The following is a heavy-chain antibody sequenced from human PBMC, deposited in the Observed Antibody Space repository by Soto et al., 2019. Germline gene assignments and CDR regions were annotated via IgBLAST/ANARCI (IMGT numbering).Heavy chain of an antibody. J-gene: IGHJ4*02. CDR3: ARDQYYGSGSLRY. CDR2: INPNSGGT. V-gene: IGHV1-2*02. CDR1: GYTFTGYY. D-gene: IGHD3-10*01. Sequence: VASVKVSCKASGYTFTGYYMHWVRQAPGQGLEWMGWINPNSGGTNYAQKFQGRVTMTRDTSISTAYMELSRLRSDDTAVYYCARDQYYGSGSLRYWGQGTLVTVSS.